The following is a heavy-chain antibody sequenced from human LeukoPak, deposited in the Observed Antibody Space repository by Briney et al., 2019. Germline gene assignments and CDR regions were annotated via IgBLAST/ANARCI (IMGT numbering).Heavy chain of an antibody. V-gene: IGHV3-7*01. CDR3: ARVRGGRSWYYYGMDV. Sequence: PGGSLRLSCAASGFTFRNFWMTWVRQAPGKGLEWVANIKQDGSEKHYVDSVKGQFTISRDNSKDRLYLQMNSLRPEDTAMYYCARVRGGRSWYYYGMDVWGRGTTVTVSS. CDR1: GFTFRNFW. CDR2: IKQDGSEK. J-gene: IGHJ6*01. D-gene: IGHD3-16*01.